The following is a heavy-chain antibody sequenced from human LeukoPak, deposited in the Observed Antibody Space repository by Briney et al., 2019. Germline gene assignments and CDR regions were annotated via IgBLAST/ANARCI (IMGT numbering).Heavy chain of an antibody. J-gene: IGHJ4*02. CDR2: ISGSGGST. D-gene: IGHD6-19*01. Sequence: GSLRLSCAASGFTFSSYAMSWVRQAPGKGLECVSAISGSGGSTYYADSVKGRFTISRDNSKNTLYLQMNSLRAEDTAVYYCAKDISSSGGWYDGKIAFDYWGQGTLVTVSS. V-gene: IGHV3-23*01. CDR1: GFTFSSYA. CDR3: AKDISSSGGWYDGKIAFDY.